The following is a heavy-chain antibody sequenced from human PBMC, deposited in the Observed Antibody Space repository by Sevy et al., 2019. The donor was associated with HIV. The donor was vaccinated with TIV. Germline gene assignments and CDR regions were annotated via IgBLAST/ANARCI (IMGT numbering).Heavy chain of an antibody. D-gene: IGHD5-18*01. J-gene: IGHJ4*02. CDR2: ISYDGSNK. CDR3: ARDRGYSYGSFDY. CDR1: GFTFSSYA. Sequence: SCAASGFTFSSYAMHWVRQAPGKGLEWVAVISYDGSNKYYADSVKGRFTISRDNSKNTLYLQMNSLRAEDTAVYYCARDRGYSYGSFDYWGQGTLVTVSS. V-gene: IGHV3-30*04.